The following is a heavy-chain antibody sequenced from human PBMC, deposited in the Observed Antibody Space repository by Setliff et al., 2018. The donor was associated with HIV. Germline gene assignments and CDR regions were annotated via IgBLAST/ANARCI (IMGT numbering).Heavy chain of an antibody. CDR1: GYSIRSGYY. Sequence: PSETLSLTCAVSGYSIRSGYYWGWIRQSPGKGLEWIGTMFRTGTSYYNPSLTSRVTISVDTSKNQFSLKLSSVTAADTAVYYCARVGWDYYDSSGVGEFDYWGQGTLVTVS. J-gene: IGHJ4*02. D-gene: IGHD3-22*01. CDR2: MFRTGTS. CDR3: ARVGWDYYDSSGVGEFDY. V-gene: IGHV4-38-2*01.